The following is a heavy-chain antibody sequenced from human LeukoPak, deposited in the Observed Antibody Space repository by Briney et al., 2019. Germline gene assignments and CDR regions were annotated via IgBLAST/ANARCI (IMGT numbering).Heavy chain of an antibody. J-gene: IGHJ4*02. CDR3: ARGLLWFGEPDY. V-gene: IGHV3-15*01. D-gene: IGHD3-10*01. CDR2: IKSKTDGGTT. CDR1: GFTFSNAW. Sequence: PGGSLRLSCAASGFTFSNAWMSWVRQAPGKGLEWVGRIKSKTDGGTTDYAAPVKGRFTISRDNSKNTLYLQMGSLRAEDMAVYYCARGLLWFGEPDYWGQGTLVTVSS.